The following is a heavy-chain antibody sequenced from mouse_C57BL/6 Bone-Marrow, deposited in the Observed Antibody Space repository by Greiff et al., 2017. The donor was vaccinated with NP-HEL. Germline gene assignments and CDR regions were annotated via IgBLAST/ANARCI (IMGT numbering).Heavy chain of an antibody. V-gene: IGHV6-6*01. J-gene: IGHJ3*01. Sequence: DVKLVESGGGLVQPGGSMKLSCAASGFTFSDAWMDWVRQSPEKGLEWVAEIRNKANNHATYYAESVKGRFTISRDDSKSSVYLQINSLRAEDTGIYYCTRDIYYGSYAWFAYWGQGTLVTVSA. CDR1: GFTFSDAW. CDR2: IRNKANNHAT. CDR3: TRDIYYGSYAWFAY. D-gene: IGHD2-1*01.